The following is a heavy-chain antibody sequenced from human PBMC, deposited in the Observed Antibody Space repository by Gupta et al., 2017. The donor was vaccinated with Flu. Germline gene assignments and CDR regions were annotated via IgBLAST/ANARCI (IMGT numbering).Heavy chain of an antibody. CDR1: GFSLTTSGMS. J-gene: IGHJ2*01. V-gene: IGHV2-70*01. Sequence: QVTLRESGPALVKPTQTLTLTCTFSGFSLTTSGMSVCWIRQPPGKALEWLALIDWDDDKYYSTSLKTRLTISKDTSKNQVVLTMTNMDPVDTATYYCSRISPSRFGANNWYFDLWGRGTLVTVSS. D-gene: IGHD3-10*01. CDR3: SRISPSRFGANNWYFDL. CDR2: IDWDDDK.